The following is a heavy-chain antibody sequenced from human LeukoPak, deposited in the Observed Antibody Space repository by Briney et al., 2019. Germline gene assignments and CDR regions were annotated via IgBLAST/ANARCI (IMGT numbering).Heavy chain of an antibody. J-gene: IGHJ3*02. CDR1: GGSISSYY. CDR3: ARVRVVGAHSHDAFDI. Sequence: SETLSLTCTVSGGSISSYYWSWIRQPAGKGLEWIGCIYTSGSTNYNPSLKSRVTMSVDTSKNQFSLKLSSVTAADTAVYYCARVRVVGAHSHDAFDIWGQGTMVTVSS. CDR2: IYTSGST. D-gene: IGHD1-26*01. V-gene: IGHV4-4*07.